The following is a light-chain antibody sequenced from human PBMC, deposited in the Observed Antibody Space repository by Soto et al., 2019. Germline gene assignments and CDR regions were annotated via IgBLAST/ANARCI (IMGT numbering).Light chain of an antibody. V-gene: IGKV4-1*01. CDR1: QSVLFSSNSENY. Sequence: DIVMTQSPDSLAVSLGERATINCKSSQSVLFSSNSENYLAWYQQKPGQPPKLLIDWASTWESGVPARFSGSGSGTDFTLTISGLQAEDAAVYYCQQYYSIPQTFGQGTKVEVK. CDR2: WAS. J-gene: IGKJ1*01. CDR3: QQYYSIPQT.